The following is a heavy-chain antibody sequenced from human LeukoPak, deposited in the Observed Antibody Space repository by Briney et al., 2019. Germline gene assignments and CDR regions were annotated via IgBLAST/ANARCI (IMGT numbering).Heavy chain of an antibody. J-gene: IGHJ4*02. V-gene: IGHV3-30-3*01. Sequence: PGGSLRLSCAASGFTFSSYAMHWVRQAPGKGLEWVAVISYDGSNTYYADSVKGRFTISRDNSKNTLCQQMNSLRAEDTAVYYCARGRTPTFGGVIVAFDYWGQGTLVTVSS. CDR3: ARGRTPTFGGVIVAFDY. CDR2: ISYDGSNT. D-gene: IGHD3-16*02. CDR1: GFTFSSYA.